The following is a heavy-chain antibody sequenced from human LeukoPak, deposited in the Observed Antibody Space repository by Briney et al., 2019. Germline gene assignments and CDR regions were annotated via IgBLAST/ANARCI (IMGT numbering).Heavy chain of an antibody. V-gene: IGHV1-69*04. CDR3: ARSWDLFDWFPLDY. Sequence: SVKVSCKASGGTFSSYAISWVRQAPGQGLEWMGRIIPILGIANYAQKFQGRVTITADKSTSTAYMELSSLRSEDTAVYYCARSWDLFDWFPLDYWGQGTLVTVSS. D-gene: IGHD3-9*01. J-gene: IGHJ4*02. CDR2: IIPILGIA. CDR1: GGTFSSYA.